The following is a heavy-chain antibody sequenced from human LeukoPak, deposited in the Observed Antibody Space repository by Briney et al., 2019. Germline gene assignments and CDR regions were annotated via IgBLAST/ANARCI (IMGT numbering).Heavy chain of an antibody. D-gene: IGHD3-10*02. Sequence: GGSLRLYCAASGFTFSSYEMNWVRQAPGKELEWVSYISSSGSTIYYADSVKGRFTISRDNAKNSLYLQMNSLRAEDTAVYYCAELGITMIGGVWGKGTTVTISS. CDR1: GFTFSSYE. J-gene: IGHJ6*04. CDR3: AELGITMIGGV. V-gene: IGHV3-48*03. CDR2: ISSSGSTI.